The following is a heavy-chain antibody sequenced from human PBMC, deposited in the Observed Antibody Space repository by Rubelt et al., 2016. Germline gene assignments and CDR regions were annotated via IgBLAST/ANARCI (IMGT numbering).Heavy chain of an antibody. D-gene: IGHD6-13*01. CDR3: ARGERSSSWYLGY. J-gene: IGHJ4*02. Sequence: QLQLQESGPGLVKPSETLSLTCTVYGGSFSGYYWSWIRQPPGKGLEWIGEINHSGSTNYNPSRKSRVTISVATAKNQFSLKVNSVTAADTAVDYCARGERSSSWYLGYWGQGTLVTVSS. V-gene: IGHV4-34*01. CDR2: INHSGST. CDR1: GGSFSGYY.